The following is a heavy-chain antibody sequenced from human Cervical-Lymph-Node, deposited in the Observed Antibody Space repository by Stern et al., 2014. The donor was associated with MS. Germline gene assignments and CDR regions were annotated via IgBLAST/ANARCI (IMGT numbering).Heavy chain of an antibody. CDR3: ARHVQGFDY. CDR1: GYPFTISY. Sequence: EVQLVESGAAVKKPAESLKLSCTLSGYPFTISYIAWVRQIPAKGLEWMGVIYPYDSDTTCSPSFQGQVTISADKSITTAYLQWSSVRASDTAMYYCARHVQGFDYWGQGTLVTVYS. V-gene: IGHV5-51*01. J-gene: IGHJ4*02. CDR2: IYPYDSDT.